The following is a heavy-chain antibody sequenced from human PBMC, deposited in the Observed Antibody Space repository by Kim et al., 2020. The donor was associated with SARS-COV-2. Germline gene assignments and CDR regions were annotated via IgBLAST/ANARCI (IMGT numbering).Heavy chain of an antibody. CDR3: AREGYSSSWYYAYDYYYGMDV. Sequence: GGSLRLSCAASGFTFSSYGMHWVRQAPGKGLEWVAVIWYDGSNKYYADSVKGRFTISRDNSKNTLYLQMNSLRAEDTAVYYCAREGYSSSWYYAYDYYYGMDVWGQGTTVTVSS. CDR2: IWYDGSNK. CDR1: GFTFSSYG. J-gene: IGHJ6*02. V-gene: IGHV3-33*01. D-gene: IGHD6-13*01.